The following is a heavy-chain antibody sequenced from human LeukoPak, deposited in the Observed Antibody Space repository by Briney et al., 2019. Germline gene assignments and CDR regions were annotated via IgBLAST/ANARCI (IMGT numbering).Heavy chain of an antibody. V-gene: IGHV1-46*01. CDR2: INPSGGST. CDR3: ARSEPVYSGSIDY. CDR1: GYTFTSYY. J-gene: IGHJ4*02. Sequence: ASVKVSCKASGYTFTSYYMHWVRQAPGQGLEWMGIINPSGGSTSYAQKFQGRVTMTRDTSISTAYMELSRLRSDDTAVYYCARSEPVYSGSIDYWGQGTLVTVSS. D-gene: IGHD1-26*01.